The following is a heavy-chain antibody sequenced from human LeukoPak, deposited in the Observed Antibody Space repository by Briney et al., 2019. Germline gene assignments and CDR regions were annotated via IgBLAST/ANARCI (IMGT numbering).Heavy chain of an antibody. CDR2: ITGRGGAT. D-gene: IGHD3-22*01. CDR3: AKDTAFYYDSSGSIDI. CDR1: GFTFSNFA. Sequence: GGSLRLSCAASGFTFSNFAMSWVRQAPGKGLEWVSVITGRGGATHNADSVKGRFTISRDNSKNTLYLQMNSLRAEDTAVYYCAKDTAFYYDSSGSIDIWGQGTVVTVSS. J-gene: IGHJ3*02. V-gene: IGHV3-23*01.